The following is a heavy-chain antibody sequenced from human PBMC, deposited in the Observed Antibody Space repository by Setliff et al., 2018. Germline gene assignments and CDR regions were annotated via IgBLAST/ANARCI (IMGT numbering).Heavy chain of an antibody. J-gene: IGHJ4*02. CDR3: ARHGLQFLEWLSAFDY. V-gene: IGHV4-38-2*01. CDR1: GYSISSGYY. D-gene: IGHD3-3*01. CDR2: IYHSGST. Sequence: ETLSLTCAVSGYSISSGYYWGWIRQPPGKGLEWIGNIYHSGSTYYNPSLKSRVTISVDTSKNQFSLKLTSVTAADTAVYYCARHGLQFLEWLSAFDYWGQGTLVTSPQ.